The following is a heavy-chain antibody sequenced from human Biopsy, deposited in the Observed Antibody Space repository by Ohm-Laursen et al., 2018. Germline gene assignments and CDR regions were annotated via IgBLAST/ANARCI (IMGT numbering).Heavy chain of an antibody. J-gene: IGHJ5*02. Sequence: SVKVSCKASGYTFTGYHVHWVRQAPGQGLEWMGWINAKTGDTDYAQKFQGRVTMTRDTSISTAYVDLSSLRSGDTAVYYCTRGGYYYDSLAYYYWFDPWGQGTLVTVSS. CDR2: INAKTGDT. CDR3: TRGGYYYDSLAYYYWFDP. CDR1: GYTFTGYH. D-gene: IGHD3-22*01. V-gene: IGHV1-2*02.